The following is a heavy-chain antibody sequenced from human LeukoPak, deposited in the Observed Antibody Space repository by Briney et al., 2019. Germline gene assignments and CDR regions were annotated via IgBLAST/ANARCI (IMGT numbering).Heavy chain of an antibody. Sequence: SETLSLTCTVSGGSISSSSYYWGWIRQPPGKGLEWIGSIHYSGSTYYNPSLKSRVTISVDTSKNQFSLKLSSVTAADTAVYYCARQVSSTSLLVLPNADYWGQGTLVTVSS. CDR1: GGSISSSSYY. CDR2: IHYSGST. V-gene: IGHV4-39*01. J-gene: IGHJ4*02. CDR3: ARQVSSTSLLVLPNADY. D-gene: IGHD2-2*01.